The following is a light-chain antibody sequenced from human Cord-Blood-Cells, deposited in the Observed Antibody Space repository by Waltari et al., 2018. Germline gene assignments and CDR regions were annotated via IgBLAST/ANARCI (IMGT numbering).Light chain of an antibody. Sequence: DIQLTQSPSFLSASVGDRVTITCRDSQGISSYLAWYQQKPGKAPKLLIYAASTLQSGVPPRFSGSGSGTEFTLTISSLQPEDFATYYCQQLNSYPLTFGGGTKVEIK. J-gene: IGKJ4*01. CDR3: QQLNSYPLT. V-gene: IGKV1-9*01. CDR2: AAS. CDR1: QGISSY.